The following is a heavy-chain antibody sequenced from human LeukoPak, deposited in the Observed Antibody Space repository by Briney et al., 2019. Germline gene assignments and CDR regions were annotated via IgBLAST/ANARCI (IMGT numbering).Heavy chain of an antibody. V-gene: IGHV1-69*05. CDR2: IIPIFGTA. D-gene: IGHD3-22*01. CDR3: AGGGGYYYDSSGQFDY. J-gene: IGHJ4*02. Sequence: ASVKVSRKASGYTFTSYYMHWVRQAPGQGLEWMGGIIPIFGTANYAQKFQGRVTITTDESTSTAYMELSSLRSEDTAVYYCAGGGGYYYDSSGQFDYWGQGTLVTVSS. CDR1: GYTFTSYY.